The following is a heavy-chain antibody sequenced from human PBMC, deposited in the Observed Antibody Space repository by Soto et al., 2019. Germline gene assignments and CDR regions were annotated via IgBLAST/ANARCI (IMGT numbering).Heavy chain of an antibody. CDR3: ARAGIAAAGTKNHFDY. J-gene: IGHJ4*02. CDR1: GYTFTSYA. Sequence: GASVKVSCKASGYTFTSYAMHWVRQAPGQRLEWMGWINAGNGNTKYSQKFQGRVTITRDTSASTAYMELSSLRSEDTAVYYCARAGIAAAGTKNHFDYWGQGTLVTVSS. V-gene: IGHV1-3*01. CDR2: INAGNGNT. D-gene: IGHD6-13*01.